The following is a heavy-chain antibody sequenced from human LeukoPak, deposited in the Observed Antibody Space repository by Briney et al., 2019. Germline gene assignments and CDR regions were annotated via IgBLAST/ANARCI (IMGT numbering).Heavy chain of an antibody. CDR1: EFIFSNYE. Sequence: PGGSLRLSCAASEFIFSNYEVNWFRQAPGKGLEWISYKPRGRNNIYYSDCVKGRFAVSIDPAKHSVYLQMNSLRDEDTAVYYCSSWLGDLLLSLWGQGTIVTVSS. J-gene: IGHJ3*01. D-gene: IGHD6-19*01. CDR3: SSWLGDLLLSL. V-gene: IGHV3-48*03. CDR2: KPRGRNNI.